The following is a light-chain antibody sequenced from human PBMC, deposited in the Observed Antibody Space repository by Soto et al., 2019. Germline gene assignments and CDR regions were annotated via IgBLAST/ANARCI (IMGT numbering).Light chain of an antibody. J-gene: IGKJ2*01. Sequence: EIVMTQSPATLSVSPGERATLSCRASQSVSSNLAWYQQKPGQAPRLLIYGASTRATGIPARLSGSGSGTEFTLTISSLQSEDFAFYYCQQHDKLPFTFGQGTKLDIK. CDR3: QQHDKLPFT. CDR1: QSVSSN. V-gene: IGKV3-15*01. CDR2: GAS.